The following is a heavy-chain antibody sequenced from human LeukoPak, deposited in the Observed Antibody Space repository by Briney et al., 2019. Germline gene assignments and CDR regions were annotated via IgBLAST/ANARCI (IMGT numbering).Heavy chain of an antibody. CDR3: ARSSGSYHPLDY. CDR2: IYYSGGT. Sequence: PSETLSLTCTVSGGSISSYYWSWNRQPPGKGLEWIGYIYYSGGTNYNPSLKSRVTISVDTSKNQFSLKLSSVTAADTAVYYCARSSGSYHPLDYWGQGTLVTVSS. V-gene: IGHV4-59*01. D-gene: IGHD1-26*01. CDR1: GGSISSYY. J-gene: IGHJ4*02.